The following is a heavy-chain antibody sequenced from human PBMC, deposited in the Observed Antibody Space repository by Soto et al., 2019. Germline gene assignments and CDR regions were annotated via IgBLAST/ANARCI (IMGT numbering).Heavy chain of an antibody. J-gene: IGHJ2*01. Sequence: QVQLVQSGAEVKKPGSSVKVSCKASGGTFSSYAISWVRQAPGQGLEWMGGIIPIFGTANYAQKFQGRVTIPADESTSTAYMELSSLRSEDTAVYYCARGGKCSSTSCYRYFDLWGRGTLVTVSS. CDR1: GGTFSSYA. CDR2: IIPIFGTA. CDR3: ARGGKCSSTSCYRYFDL. D-gene: IGHD2-2*02. V-gene: IGHV1-69*01.